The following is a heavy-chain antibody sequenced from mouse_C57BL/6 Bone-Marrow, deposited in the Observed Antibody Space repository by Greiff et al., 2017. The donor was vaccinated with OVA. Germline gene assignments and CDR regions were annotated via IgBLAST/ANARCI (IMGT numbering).Heavy chain of an antibody. CDR1: GFTFSSYG. Sequence: DVKLVESGGDLVKPGGSLKLSCAASGFTFSSYGMSWVRQTPDKRLEWVATISSGGSYTYYPDSVKGRFTISRDNAKNTLYLQLSRLKSEDTAMYYCARPYGSSWYLDVWGTGTTVTVSS. CDR2: ISSGGSYT. D-gene: IGHD1-1*01. J-gene: IGHJ1*03. CDR3: ARPYGSSWYLDV. V-gene: IGHV5-6*02.